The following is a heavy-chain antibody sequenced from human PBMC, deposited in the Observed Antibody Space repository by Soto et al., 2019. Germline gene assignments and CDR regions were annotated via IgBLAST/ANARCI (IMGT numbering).Heavy chain of an antibody. CDR2: ISISSGNT. CDR1: GYTFSDYG. Sequence: ASVKVSCKASGYTFSDYGITWVRQAPGQGLEWMGWISISSGNTHFEESLQGRVTMTSDKTSTAYMELWRLRSDDSAMYYCARSYNYGPYWYFDLWGRGTLVTVSS. V-gene: IGHV1-18*04. J-gene: IGHJ2*01. CDR3: ARSYNYGPYWYFDL. D-gene: IGHD3-10*01.